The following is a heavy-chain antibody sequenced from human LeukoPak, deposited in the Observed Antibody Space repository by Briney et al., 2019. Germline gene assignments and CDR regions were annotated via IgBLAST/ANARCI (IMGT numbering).Heavy chain of an antibody. CDR3: ARDGWAPLNAFDI. CDR2: IKQDGSEK. CDR1: GFTFSSYW. V-gene: IGHV3-7*03. D-gene: IGHD1-26*01. Sequence: GGSLRLSCAASGFTFSSYWMSWVRQAPGKGLEWVANIKQDGSEKYYVDSVKCRFTISRDNAKNSLYLQMNSLRAEDTAVYYCARDGWAPLNAFDIWGQGTMVTVSS. J-gene: IGHJ3*02.